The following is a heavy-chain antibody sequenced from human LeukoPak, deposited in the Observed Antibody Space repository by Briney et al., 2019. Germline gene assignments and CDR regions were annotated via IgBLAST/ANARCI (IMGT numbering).Heavy chain of an antibody. J-gene: IGHJ1*01. CDR3: ANDYGDSHQH. CDR1: GYTFTGYY. D-gene: IGHD4-17*01. V-gene: IGHV1-2*02. CDR2: INPNSGGT. Sequence: ASVKVSCKASGYTFTGYYMHWVRQAPGQGLEWMGWINPNSGGTNYAQEFQGRVTMTRDTSISTAYMELSRLRSDDTAVYYCANDYGDSHQHWGQGTLVTVSS.